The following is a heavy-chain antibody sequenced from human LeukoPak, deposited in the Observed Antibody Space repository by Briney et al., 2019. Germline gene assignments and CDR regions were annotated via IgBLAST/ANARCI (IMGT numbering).Heavy chain of an antibody. CDR1: GFTFSNFV. Sequence: GGSLRLSCAASGFTFSNFVMTWVRQAPGKGLEWVSAISGSGGRGTTYYADSAKGQFTISRDNAKNTMYLQMNSLRAEDTAVYYCARDFLHSRITILRRHYYGMDVWGQGTTVTVSS. J-gene: IGHJ6*02. D-gene: IGHD3-9*01. CDR3: ARDFLHSRITILRRHYYGMDV. V-gene: IGHV3-23*01. CDR2: ISGSGGRGTT.